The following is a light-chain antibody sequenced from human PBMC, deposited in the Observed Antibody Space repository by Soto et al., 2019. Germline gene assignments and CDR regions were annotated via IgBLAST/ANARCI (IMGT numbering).Light chain of an antibody. CDR1: TGAVTSGHY. J-gene: IGLJ1*01. CDR2: DTS. V-gene: IGLV7-46*01. CDR3: LLSYSGGGV. Sequence: QAVVTQEPSLTVSPGGTVAPTCGSSTGAVTSGHYPYWFQQKPGQAPRTLIYDTSNKHSWTPARFSGSLLGGKAALTLSGAQPEDEAEYYCLLSYSGGGVFGTGTKVTVL.